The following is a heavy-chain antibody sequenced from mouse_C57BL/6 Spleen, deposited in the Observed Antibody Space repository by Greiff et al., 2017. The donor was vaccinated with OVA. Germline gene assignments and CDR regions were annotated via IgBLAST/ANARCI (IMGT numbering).Heavy chain of an antibody. J-gene: IGHJ3*01. V-gene: IGHV1-39*01. D-gene: IGHD4-1*01. CDR2: INPNYGTT. CDR3: ARSRQLTGTEGFAY. CDR1: GYSFTDYN. Sequence: EVQLQQSGPELVKPGASVKISCKASGYSFTDYNMNWVKQSNGKSLEWIGVINPNYGTTSYNQKFKGKATLTVDQSSSTAYMQLNSLTSEDSGVYYCARSRQLTGTEGFAYWGQGTRVTVSA.